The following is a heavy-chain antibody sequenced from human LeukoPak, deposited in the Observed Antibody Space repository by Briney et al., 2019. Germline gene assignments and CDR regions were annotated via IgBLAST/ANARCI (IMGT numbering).Heavy chain of an antibody. CDR2: INEDGRTT. V-gene: IGHV3-74*01. CDR3: ARDLSGAHDF. CDR1: GFTLSNYW. J-gene: IGHJ4*02. Sequence: PGGSLRLSCAASGFTLSNYWVHWFRQAPGKGLVWVSRINEDGRTTTYADPVKGRFTISRDNAKNTLYLQMNSLRVEDTAVYYCARDLSGAHDFWGQGTLVTVSS. D-gene: IGHD2-15*01.